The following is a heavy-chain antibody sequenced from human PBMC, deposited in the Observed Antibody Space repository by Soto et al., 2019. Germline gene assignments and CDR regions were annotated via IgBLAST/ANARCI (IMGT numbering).Heavy chain of an antibody. J-gene: IGHJ6*02. CDR1: GGSISSGGYY. D-gene: IGHD6-19*01. V-gene: IGHV4-31*01. Sequence: QVQLQESGPGLVKPSQTLSLTCTVSGGSISSGGYYWSWIRQHPGKGLEWIGYIYYSGSTYYNPSHKSPATTSGNTAKNPCSLKLSSVTAADTAVYYCASDFTDSSAPTPGMGVWGQGPTVTVPS. CDR2: IYYSGST. CDR3: ASDFTDSSAPTPGMGV.